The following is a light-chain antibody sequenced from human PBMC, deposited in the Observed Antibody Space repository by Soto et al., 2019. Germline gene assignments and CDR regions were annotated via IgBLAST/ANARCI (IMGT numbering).Light chain of an antibody. CDR2: GAS. V-gene: IGKV3-20*01. J-gene: IGKJ1*01. CDR3: QQYESSRT. Sequence: EIVLTQAPGTLSLTPGERATLSCRASQSVSSRFLAWYQQKPGQAPKVLIYGASTRATGIPDRFSGSGSGTDFTLTISRLDPEDFAMYYCQQYESSRTFGQGTKVEMK. CDR1: QSVSSRF.